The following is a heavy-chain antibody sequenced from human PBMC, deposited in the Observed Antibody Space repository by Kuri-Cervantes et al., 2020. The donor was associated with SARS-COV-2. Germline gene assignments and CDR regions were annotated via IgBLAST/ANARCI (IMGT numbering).Heavy chain of an antibody. CDR3: AIGGFLTGYRGTRGAFDI. V-gene: IGHV4-34*01. CDR1: GGSFSGYY. CDR2: INHSGST. J-gene: IGHJ3*02. D-gene: IGHD3-9*01. Sequence: SETLSLTCAVYGGSFSGYYWSWIRQPPGKGLEWIGEINHSGSTNYNPSLKSRVTISVDASKNQFSLKLSSVTAADTAVYYCAIGGFLTGYRGTRGAFDIWGQGTMVTVSS.